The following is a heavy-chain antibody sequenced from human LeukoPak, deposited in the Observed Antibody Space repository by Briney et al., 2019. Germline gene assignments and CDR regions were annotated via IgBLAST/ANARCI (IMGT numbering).Heavy chain of an antibody. V-gene: IGHV3-74*01. J-gene: IGHJ4*02. Sequence: GGSLRLSCAASGFTFSSYWMHWVRQAPGKGLVWVSRINSDGSSTSYADSVKGRFTISRDNAKNTLYLQMNSLRADDTAVYYCARDPSGYPYYFDYWGQGTLVTVSS. CDR1: GFTFSSYW. CDR3: ARDPSGYPYYFDY. D-gene: IGHD6-25*01. CDR2: INSDGSST.